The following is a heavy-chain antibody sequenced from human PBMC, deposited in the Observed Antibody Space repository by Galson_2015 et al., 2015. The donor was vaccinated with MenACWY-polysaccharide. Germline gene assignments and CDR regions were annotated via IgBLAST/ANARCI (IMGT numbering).Heavy chain of an antibody. D-gene: IGHD3-10*01. CDR3: AKDRPLRGRSVFYYGMDV. CDR2: ISYDGSNK. J-gene: IGHJ6*02. CDR1: GFILSDYA. V-gene: IGHV3-30*18. Sequence: SLRLSCAVSGFILSDYAIHWVRQAPGKGLEWLAVISYDGSNKYYLESVKGRFTISRDNSKDMVYLHMNSLRGEDTAVYFCAKDRPLRGRSVFYYGMDVWGRGTTVIVSS.